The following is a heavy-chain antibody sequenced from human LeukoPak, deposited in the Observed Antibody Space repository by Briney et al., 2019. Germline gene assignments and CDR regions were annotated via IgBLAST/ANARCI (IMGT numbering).Heavy chain of an antibody. CDR2: IYHSGST. Sequence: KTSETLSLTCVVSGDSISSSGYSWSWIRQPPGKGLEWIGSIYHSGSTYYNPSLKSRVTISVDTSKNQFSLKLSSVTAADTAVYYCARDLDYGDLPGLYYFDYWGQGTLVTVSS. D-gene: IGHD4-17*01. J-gene: IGHJ4*02. CDR3: ARDLDYGDLPGLYYFDY. CDR1: GDSISSSGYS. V-gene: IGHV4-39*07.